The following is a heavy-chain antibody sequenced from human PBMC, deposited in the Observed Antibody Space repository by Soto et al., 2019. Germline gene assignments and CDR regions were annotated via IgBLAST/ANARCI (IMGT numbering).Heavy chain of an antibody. CDR2: IYYSGST. V-gene: IGHV4-59*01. CDR1: GGSISSYY. D-gene: IGHD2-2*01. CDR3: ARDGGYCSSTSCYADYYYYGMDV. Sequence: SETLSLTCTVSGGSISSYYWSWIRQPPGKGLEWIGYIYYSGSTNYNPSLKSRVTISVDTSKNQFSLKLSSVTAADTAVYYCARDGGYCSSTSCYADYYYYGMDVWGQGTTVTVSS. J-gene: IGHJ6*02.